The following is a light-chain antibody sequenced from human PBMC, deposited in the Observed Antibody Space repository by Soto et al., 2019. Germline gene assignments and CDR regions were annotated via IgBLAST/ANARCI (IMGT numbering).Light chain of an antibody. CDR2: RSN. CDR3: GGWDDSLSGPV. Sequence: QSVLTQPPSASGTPGQRVNISCSGSSSNIGRNYVYWYRPFPGTAPKLLIQRSNQRPSGVPARFSGSKSGTSASLAISGLRSEDEADYYCGGWDDSLSGPVFGGGTKVTVL. J-gene: IGLJ2*01. V-gene: IGLV1-47*01. CDR1: SSNIGRNY.